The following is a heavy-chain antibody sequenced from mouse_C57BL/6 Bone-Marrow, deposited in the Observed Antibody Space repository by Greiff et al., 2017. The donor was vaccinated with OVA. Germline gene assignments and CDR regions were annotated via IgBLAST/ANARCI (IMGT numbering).Heavy chain of an antibody. CDR1: GYSITSGYS. CDR2: ISYDGSN. V-gene: IGHV3-6*01. CDR3: ARQTLFAGDY. Sequence: VQLKESGPGLVKPSQSLSLTCSVTGYSITSGYSWNWIRQFPGNKLEWMGYISYDGSNNYNPSLKNRISITRDTSKNQFFLKLNSVTTEDTATYYCARQTLFAGDYWGQGTSVTVSS. J-gene: IGHJ4*01.